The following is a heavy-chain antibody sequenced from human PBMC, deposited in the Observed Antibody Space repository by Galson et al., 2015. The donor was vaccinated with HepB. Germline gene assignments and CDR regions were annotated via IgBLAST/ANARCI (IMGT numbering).Heavy chain of an antibody. V-gene: IGHV3-21*01. D-gene: IGHD3-9*01. Sequence: SLRLSCAASGFTFSSYSMNWVRQAPGKGLEWVSSISSSSSYIYYADSVKGRFTISRDNAKNSLYLQMNSLRAEDTAVYYCARETDYDILTGYYYGYFDYWGQGTLVTVSS. CDR1: GFTFSSYS. CDR2: ISSSSSYI. J-gene: IGHJ4*02. CDR3: ARETDYDILTGYYYGYFDY.